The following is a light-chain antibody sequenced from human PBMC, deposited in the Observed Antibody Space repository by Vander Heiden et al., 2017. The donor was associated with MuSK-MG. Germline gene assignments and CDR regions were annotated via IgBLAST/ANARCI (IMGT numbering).Light chain of an antibody. V-gene: IGLV2-8*01. CDR2: DVY. J-gene: IGLJ1*01. Sequence: QYALTQPPSATGDPGQRATISCTGTSSDVGDYNFVSWYQQHPRKAPKLVIYDVYKRPSGVPDRFSGSKSGNTAYVTVSGLQAEADADYYCTSYAGSNNFFVFGSGTTVTVL. CDR1: SSDVGDYNF. CDR3: TSYAGSNNFFV.